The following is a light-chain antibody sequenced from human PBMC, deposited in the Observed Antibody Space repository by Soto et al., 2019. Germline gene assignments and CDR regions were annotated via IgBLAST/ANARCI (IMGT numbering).Light chain of an antibody. Sequence: QSALTQPASVSGSPGQSITISCTATSSDVGSYNLVSWYQQHPGNAPKLMIYEGSKRPSGVSNRFSGSRSGNTDSLTISGLQAEDEADYYCCSYAGSSTFRVFGGGTKLTVL. CDR1: SSDVGSYNL. CDR2: EGS. V-gene: IGLV2-23*03. J-gene: IGLJ3*02. CDR3: CSYAGSSTFRV.